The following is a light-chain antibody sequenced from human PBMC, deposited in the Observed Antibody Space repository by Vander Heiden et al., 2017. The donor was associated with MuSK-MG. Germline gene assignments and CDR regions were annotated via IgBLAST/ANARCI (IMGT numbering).Light chain of an antibody. CDR1: QSVLYTSNNKNY. Sequence: DIVMTQSPDSLAVSLGERANINCKSSQSVLYTSNNKNYLAWYQQKPGQPPKLFIYWASTRESGVPDRFTGSGSGTDFTLTISSLQAEDVAVYYCLQYFSFPYTLGQGTNLEI. V-gene: IGKV4-1*01. CDR2: WAS. CDR3: LQYFSFPYT. J-gene: IGKJ2*01.